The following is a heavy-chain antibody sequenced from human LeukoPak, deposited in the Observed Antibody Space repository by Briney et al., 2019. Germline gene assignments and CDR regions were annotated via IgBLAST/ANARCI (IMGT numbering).Heavy chain of an antibody. Sequence: SETLSLTCAVYGGSFSGYYWSWIRQPPGKGLEWIGEINLSGSTNYNPSLKSRVTISVDTSKNQFSLKLSSVTAADTAVYYCARAGREGYCSSTSCRGYYYYMDVWGKGTTVTVSS. J-gene: IGHJ6*03. CDR1: GGSFSGYY. CDR2: INLSGST. D-gene: IGHD2-2*01. V-gene: IGHV4-34*01. CDR3: ARAGREGYCSSTSCRGYYYYMDV.